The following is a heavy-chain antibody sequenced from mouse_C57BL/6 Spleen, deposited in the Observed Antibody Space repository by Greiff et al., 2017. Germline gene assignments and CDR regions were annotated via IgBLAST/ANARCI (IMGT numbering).Heavy chain of an antibody. CDR2: ISSGGSYT. CDR3: ARSTMVTTGGYFDV. J-gene: IGHJ1*03. CDR1: GFTFSSYG. V-gene: IGHV5-6*01. D-gene: IGHD2-2*01. Sequence: EVQGVESGGDLVKPGGSLKLSCAASGFTFSSYGMSWVRQTPDKRLEWVATISSGGSYTYYPDSVKGRFTISRDNAKNTLYLQMSSLKSEDTAMYDCARSTMVTTGGYFDVWGTGTTVTVSS.